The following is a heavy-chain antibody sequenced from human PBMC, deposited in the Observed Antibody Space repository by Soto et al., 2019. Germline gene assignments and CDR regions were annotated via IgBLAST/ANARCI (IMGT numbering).Heavy chain of an antibody. V-gene: IGHV1-69*06. CDR2: IIPIFGTA. CDR3: AGGRDGYNWASDYYYGMDV. Sequence: QVQLVQSGAEVKKPGSSVKVSCKASGGTFSSYAISWVRQAPGQGLEWMGGIIPIFGTANYAQKFQGRVTITADKSMSTAYMELSSLRSEDTAVYYCAGGRDGYNWASDYYYGMDVWGQGTTVTVSS. J-gene: IGHJ6*02. CDR1: GGTFSSYA. D-gene: IGHD5-12*01.